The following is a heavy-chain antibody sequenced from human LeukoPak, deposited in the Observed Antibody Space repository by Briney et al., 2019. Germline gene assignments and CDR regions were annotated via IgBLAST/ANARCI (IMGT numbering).Heavy chain of an antibody. CDR1: GFTFSSYP. Sequence: GGSLRLSCAASGFTFSSYPMTWVRQAPGKGLEWDSAISSGGGSTYYADSVKGRFTVSRDNSKNTLYLQMNSLRAEDTAVYYCAKDGGLWVSAHWGDSWGRGTLVTVSS. CDR3: AKDGGLWVSAHWGDS. V-gene: IGHV3-23*01. J-gene: IGHJ4*02. D-gene: IGHD7-27*01. CDR2: ISSGGGST.